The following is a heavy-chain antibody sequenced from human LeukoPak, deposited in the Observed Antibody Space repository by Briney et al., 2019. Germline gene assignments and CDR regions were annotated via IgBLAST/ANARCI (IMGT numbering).Heavy chain of an antibody. V-gene: IGHV4-59*01. Sequence: SETLSLTCTVSGGSISTYYWSWIRQPPGKGLEWIGYIYYSGSTNYNPSLKSRVTISVDTSKNQFSLKLSSVTAADTAVYYCARTPYYYGSGSYYPALYYFDYWGQGTLVTVSS. D-gene: IGHD3-10*01. CDR1: GGSISTYY. CDR2: IYYSGST. J-gene: IGHJ4*02. CDR3: ARTPYYYGSGSYYPALYYFDY.